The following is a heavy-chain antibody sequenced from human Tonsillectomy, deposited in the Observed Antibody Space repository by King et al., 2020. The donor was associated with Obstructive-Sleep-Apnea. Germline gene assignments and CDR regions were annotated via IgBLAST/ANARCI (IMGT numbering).Heavy chain of an antibody. CDR1: GNSFTTYW. CDR3: ARGSGSYGMDV. V-gene: IGHV5-51*01. Sequence: QLVQSGAEVKKPGESLKISCKVSGNSFTTYWVGWVRQMPGKGLEWMGFIYPSDSDTRYSPSFQGQVTISADKSISTAYVQWSSLKASDTAIYYCARGSGSYGMDVWVQGTTVTVSS. J-gene: IGHJ6*02. D-gene: IGHD3-10*01. CDR2: IYPSDSDT.